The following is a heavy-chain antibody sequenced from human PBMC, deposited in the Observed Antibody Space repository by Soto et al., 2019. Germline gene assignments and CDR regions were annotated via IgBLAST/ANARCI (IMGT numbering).Heavy chain of an antibody. J-gene: IGHJ6*02. V-gene: IGHV1-18*01. CDR2: VIPYTGNT. D-gene: IGHD3-9*01. CDR1: GYTFISYA. Sequence: QFQLVQSGDEVKKPGASVRVSCKASGYTFISYALSWVRQAPGQGLEWIGRVIPYTGNTFYGQKFQGRVTITTDTATNTAYMDQRSLKSDDTAVYFCARDFLTRISWGSTTAQYSYYGMEVRGQGTMVTVSS. CDR3: ARDFLTRISWGSTTAQYSYYGMEV.